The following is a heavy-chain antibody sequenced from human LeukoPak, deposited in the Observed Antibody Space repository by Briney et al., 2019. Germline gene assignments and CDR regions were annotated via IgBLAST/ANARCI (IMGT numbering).Heavy chain of an antibody. CDR1: GGSISSYY. V-gene: IGHV4-4*07. J-gene: IGHJ6*04. CDR2: IHTSGST. Sequence: SETLSLTCTVSGGSISSYYWSWIRQPPGKGLEWIGRIHTSGSTHHNPSLKSRVTMSIDASKNQFSLKLSSVTAADTAVYYCVRDEYRDVWGKGTTVTVSS. D-gene: IGHD2-2*02. CDR3: VRDEYRDV.